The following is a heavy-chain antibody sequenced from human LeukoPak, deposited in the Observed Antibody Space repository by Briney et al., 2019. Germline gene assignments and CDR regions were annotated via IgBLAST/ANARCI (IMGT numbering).Heavy chain of an antibody. CDR2: ISYDGSNK. D-gene: IGHD1-26*01. J-gene: IGHJ2*01. V-gene: IGHV3-30*04. Sequence: GGSLRLSCAASGFTFSSYAMHWVRQAPGKGLEWVAVISYDGSNKYYADSVKGRFTISRVNSKNTLYLQMNSLRAEDTAVYYCARDMRSGSYFRYFDLWGRGTLVTVSS. CDR3: ARDMRSGSYFRYFDL. CDR1: GFTFSSYA.